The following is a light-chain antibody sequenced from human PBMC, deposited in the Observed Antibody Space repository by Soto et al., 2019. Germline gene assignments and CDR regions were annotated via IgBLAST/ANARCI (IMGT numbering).Light chain of an antibody. J-gene: IGKJ1*01. CDR2: GAS. CDR3: QQYNNWPRT. CDR1: QSVSSN. Sequence: ILIDQSPATLSLCVWEKATLPCRASQSVSSNVAWYQQKPGQAPRLLIYGASTRATGIPARFSGSGSGTEFTLTISSLQSEDFAVYYCQQYNNWPRTFGQGTKVDIK. V-gene: IGKV3-15*01.